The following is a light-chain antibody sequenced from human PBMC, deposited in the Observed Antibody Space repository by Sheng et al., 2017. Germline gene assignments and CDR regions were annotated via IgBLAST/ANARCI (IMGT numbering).Light chain of an antibody. CDR2: TAS. CDR1: QDISSW. Sequence: DIRMTQSPSSVSASVGDRVTITCRASQDISSWLAWYQQKPGTAPKLLIYTASILQSGVPSRFSGSGSGTDFTLTISSLQPEDFATYYCQSYNRVPRSFGQGTRLDIK. CDR3: QSYNRVPRS. V-gene: IGKV1-12*01. J-gene: IGKJ5*01.